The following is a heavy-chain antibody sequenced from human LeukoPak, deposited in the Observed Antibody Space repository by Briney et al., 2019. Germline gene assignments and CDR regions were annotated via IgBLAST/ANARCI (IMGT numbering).Heavy chain of an antibody. V-gene: IGHV4-34*01. CDR1: GGSFSGYY. CDR2: INHSGST. CDR3: ARGRKVRGVIMGYYYYGMDV. J-gene: IGHJ6*02. Sequence: PSETLSLTCAVYGGSFSGYYWSRIRQPPGKGLEWIGEINHSGSTNYNPSLKSRVTISVDTSKNQFSLKLSSVTAANTAVYYCARGRKVRGVIMGYYYYGMDVWGQGTTVTVSS. D-gene: IGHD3-10*01.